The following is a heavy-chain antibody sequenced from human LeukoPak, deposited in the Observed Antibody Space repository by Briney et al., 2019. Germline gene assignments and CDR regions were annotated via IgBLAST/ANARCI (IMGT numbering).Heavy chain of an antibody. Sequence: ASVKVSCKASGYTFTSYDINWVRQATGQGLEWMGWTNPNSGNTGYAQKFQGRVTMTRNTSISTAYMELSSLRSEDTAVYYCATPYYYYYYYGMDVWGQGTTVTVSS. J-gene: IGHJ6*02. CDR2: TNPNSGNT. CDR3: ATPYYYYYYYGMDV. CDR1: GYTFTSYD. V-gene: IGHV1-8*01. D-gene: IGHD3-10*01.